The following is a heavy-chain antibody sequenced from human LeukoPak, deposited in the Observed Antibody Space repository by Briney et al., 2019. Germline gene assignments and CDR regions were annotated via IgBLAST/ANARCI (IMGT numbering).Heavy chain of an antibody. CDR3: AREVMAKRRAFDI. Sequence: PGGSLRLSCAASGFTFSNFWMNWVRQAPGKGLEWVANIRQEGSEIDYVDSVKGRFTISRDNAKNSVYLQMNSLRAEDTAVYYCAREVMAKRRAFDIWGQGTVVTVSS. J-gene: IGHJ3*02. CDR2: IRQEGSEI. V-gene: IGHV3-7*05. D-gene: IGHD2-8*01. CDR1: GFTFSNFW.